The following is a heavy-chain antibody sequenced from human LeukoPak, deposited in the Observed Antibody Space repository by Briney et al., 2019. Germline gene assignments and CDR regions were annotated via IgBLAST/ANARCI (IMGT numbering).Heavy chain of an antibody. D-gene: IGHD3-3*01. Sequence: SETLSLTCAVYGGSFSGYYWSWIRQPPGKGLEWIGEINHSGSTNYNPSLKSRVTISVDTSKNQFSLKLSSVTAADTAVYYCASTRFRYYFDHWGQGTLVTVSS. CDR3: ASTRFRYYFDH. V-gene: IGHV4-34*01. CDR2: INHSGST. J-gene: IGHJ4*02. CDR1: GGSFSGYY.